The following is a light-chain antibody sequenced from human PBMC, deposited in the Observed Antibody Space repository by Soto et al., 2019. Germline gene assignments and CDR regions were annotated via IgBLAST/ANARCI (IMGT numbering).Light chain of an antibody. CDR1: QSVSSY. CDR2: DAS. J-gene: IGKJ5*01. V-gene: IGKV3-11*01. Sequence: EIVLTQSPATLSLSPGERATLSCRASQSVSSYLAWYQQKPGQAPRLLIYDASNRATGIPARFSGSGSGTDSALTISILEPEDFAVYYCQQRSNWPPFGQGTRLEIK. CDR3: QQRSNWPP.